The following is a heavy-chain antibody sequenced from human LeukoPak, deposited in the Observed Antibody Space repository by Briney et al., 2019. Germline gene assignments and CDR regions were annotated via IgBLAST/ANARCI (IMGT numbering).Heavy chain of an antibody. CDR3: ARVWSNYDLDY. CDR2: ISAYNGYT. V-gene: IGHV1-18*01. D-gene: IGHD4-11*01. Sequence: ASVKVSCKASGYTFTSYGISWVRQAPGQGLEWMGWISAYNGYTNYAQKLQGRITMTTDTSTSTAYMELRSLRSDDTAVYYCARVWSNYDLDYWGQGTLVTVSS. J-gene: IGHJ4*02. CDR1: GYTFTSYG.